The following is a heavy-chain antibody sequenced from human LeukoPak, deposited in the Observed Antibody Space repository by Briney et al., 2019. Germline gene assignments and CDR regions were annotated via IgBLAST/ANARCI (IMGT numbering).Heavy chain of an antibody. CDR1: GYTFTSYA. J-gene: IGHJ5*02. Sequence: GASVKVSCKASGYTFTSYAMHWVRQAPGQRLEWMGWINAGNGNTKYSQKFQGRVTITRGTSASTAYMELSSLRSEDTAVYYCARGHSAVAGTTHNWFDPWGQGTLVTVSS. V-gene: IGHV1-3*01. D-gene: IGHD6-19*01. CDR3: ARGHSAVAGTTHNWFDP. CDR2: INAGNGNT.